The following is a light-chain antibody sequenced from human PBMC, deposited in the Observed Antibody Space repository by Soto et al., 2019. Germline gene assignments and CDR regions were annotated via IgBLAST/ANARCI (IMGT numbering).Light chain of an antibody. J-gene: IGKJ5*01. CDR3: QHFGSSPPVT. Sequence: EIVLTQSPGTLSLSPGGSSTLSCRASQSLSNNIYLAWYQQKPGQAPRLLVYGASKRATGIPDRFRGSGSGSELTLTISGLEPEDLAVYFCQHFGSSPPVTFGQGTRLENK. V-gene: IGKV3-20*01. CDR1: QSLSNNIY. CDR2: GAS.